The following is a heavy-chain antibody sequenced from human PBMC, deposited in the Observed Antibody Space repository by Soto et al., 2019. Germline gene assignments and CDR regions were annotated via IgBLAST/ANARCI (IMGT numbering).Heavy chain of an antibody. CDR3: AREIVRDTAMVGPTSGYYYGMDV. CDR2: ISYDGSNK. Sequence: GGSLRLSCAASGFTFSSYAMHWVRQAPGKGLEWVAVISYDGSNKYYADSVKGRFTISRDNSKNTLYLQMNSLRAEDTAVYYCAREIVRDTAMVGPTSGYYYGMDVWGQGTTVTVSS. D-gene: IGHD5-18*01. CDR1: GFTFSSYA. V-gene: IGHV3-30-3*01. J-gene: IGHJ6*02.